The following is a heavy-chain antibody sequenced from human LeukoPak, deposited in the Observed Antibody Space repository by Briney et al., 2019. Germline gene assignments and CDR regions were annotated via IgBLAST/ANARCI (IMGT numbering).Heavy chain of an antibody. CDR3: ARDGRGGVAPAADY. CDR1: GFTFSDYY. D-gene: IGHD2-2*01. V-gene: IGHV3-11*05. Sequence: PGGSLRLSCAASGFTFSDYYMSWIRQAPGKGLEWVSYISSSSSYTNYADSVKGRFTISRDNAKNSLYLQMNSLRAEDTAVYYCARDGRGGVAPAADYWGQGTLVTVSS. J-gene: IGHJ4*02. CDR2: ISSSSSYT.